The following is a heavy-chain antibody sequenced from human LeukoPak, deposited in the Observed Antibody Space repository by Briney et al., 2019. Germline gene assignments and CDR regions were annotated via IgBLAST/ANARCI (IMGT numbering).Heavy chain of an antibody. D-gene: IGHD3-9*01. CDR1: GASINSSGYY. J-gene: IGHJ4*02. V-gene: IGHV4-61*03. CDR3: ARFEGYDILTGYSYCFDY. Sequence: PSETLSLTCTVSGASINSSGYYWGWIRQPPGKGLEWIGYVYSSGSTNYSPSFKNRVTILVDTSRNHFSLKLSSVSAADTAVYFCARFEGYDILTGYSYCFDYWGQGALVTVSS. CDR2: VYSSGST.